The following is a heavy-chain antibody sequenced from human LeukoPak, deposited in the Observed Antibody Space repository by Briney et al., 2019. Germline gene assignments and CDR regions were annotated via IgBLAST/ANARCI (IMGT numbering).Heavy chain of an antibody. D-gene: IGHD3-10*01. CDR2: ISSSGSTI. CDR3: ARVMITMVRGAQPFDY. V-gene: IGHV3-48*03. CDR1: GFTFSSYE. Sequence: PGGSLRLSCAASGFTFSSYEMNWVGQAPGKGLEGVSYISSSGSTIYYADSVKGRFTISRDNAKNSLYLQMNSLRAEDTAVYYCARVMITMVRGAQPFDYWGQGTLVTVSS. J-gene: IGHJ4*02.